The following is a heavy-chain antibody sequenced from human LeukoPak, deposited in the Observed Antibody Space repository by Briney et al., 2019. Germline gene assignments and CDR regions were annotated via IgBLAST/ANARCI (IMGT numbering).Heavy chain of an antibody. V-gene: IGHV4-34*01. Sequence: PSETLSLTCAVYGGSFSGYYWSWIRQPPGKGLEWIGEINHSGSTNYNPSLKSRVTISVDTSKNQFSLKLSSVTAADTAVYYCARLHITIFGVVSPTNSRVVWFDPWGQGTLVTVSS. D-gene: IGHD3-3*01. CDR3: ARLHITIFGVVSPTNSRVVWFDP. CDR2: INHSGST. J-gene: IGHJ5*02. CDR1: GGSFSGYY.